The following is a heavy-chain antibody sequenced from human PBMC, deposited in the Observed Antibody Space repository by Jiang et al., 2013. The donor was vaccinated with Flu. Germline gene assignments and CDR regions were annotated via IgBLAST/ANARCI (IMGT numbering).Heavy chain of an antibody. V-gene: IGHV4-61*02. CDR2: IFTSGST. CDR1: GGSISSGSNY. CDR3: ARGKAAGTNFDY. J-gene: IGHJ4*02. Sequence: GSGLVKPSQTLSLTCNVSGGSISSGSNYWSWIRQPAGRGLEWIGRIFTSGSTNYNPSLKSRVTMSVDTSKNQFSLKLSSVTAADTAVYYCARGKAAGTNFDYWGQGTLVTVSS. D-gene: IGHD6-13*01.